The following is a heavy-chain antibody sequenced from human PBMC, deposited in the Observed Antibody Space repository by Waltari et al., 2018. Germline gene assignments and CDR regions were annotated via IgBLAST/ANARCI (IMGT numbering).Heavy chain of an antibody. J-gene: IGHJ5*02. CDR1: GGSISGFY. CDR2: IYYPGRT. D-gene: IGHD2-21*02. CDR3: ARGGGGDWEWFDP. V-gene: IGHV4-59*01. Sequence: QVQLQESGPSLLKPSETLSLICTVSGGSISGFYWSWVRQPPGKGLDWIGYIYYPGRTNFNPPLKSRVTMSVDTSKNQFSLKLSSVTAADTAFYYCARGGGGDWEWFDPWGQGTLVTVSS.